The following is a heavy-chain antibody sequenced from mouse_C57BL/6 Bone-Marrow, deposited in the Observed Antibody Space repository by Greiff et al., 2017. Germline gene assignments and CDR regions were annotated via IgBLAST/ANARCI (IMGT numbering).Heavy chain of an antibody. CDR1: GYTFTDYY. CDR3: ARDDYDEAMDY. J-gene: IGHJ4*01. CDR2: INPYNGGT. V-gene: IGHV1-19*01. D-gene: IGHD2-4*01. Sequence: EVQRVESGPVLVKPGASVKMSCTASGYTFTDYYMNWVKQSHGKRLEWIGVINPYNGGTSYNQKVKGRATLTVAKSSSTPYMALNSLPSEDSAVYYCARDDYDEAMDYWGQGTSVTVSS.